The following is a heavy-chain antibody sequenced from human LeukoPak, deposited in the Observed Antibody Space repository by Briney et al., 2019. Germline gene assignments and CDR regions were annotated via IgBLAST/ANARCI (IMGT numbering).Heavy chain of an antibody. CDR1: GFTVSTNY. Sequence: GGSLRLSCAASGFTVSTNYMSWVRQAPGKGLEWVSLIYSGGSTYYADSVKGRFTISRDNAKNSLYLQMSRLRAEDTAVYYCAREKLSFFDSSGYFDYWGQGTLVTVSS. CDR2: IYSGGST. D-gene: IGHD3-22*01. V-gene: IGHV3-53*01. J-gene: IGHJ4*02. CDR3: AREKLSFFDSSGYFDY.